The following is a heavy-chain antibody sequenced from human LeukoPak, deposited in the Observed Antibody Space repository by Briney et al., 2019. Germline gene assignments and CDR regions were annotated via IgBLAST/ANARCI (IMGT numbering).Heavy chain of an antibody. CDR2: ISGSGGST. CDR1: GFTFSSYV. J-gene: IGHJ4*02. V-gene: IGHV3-23*01. D-gene: IGHD3-22*01. Sequence: GGSLRLSCAASGFTFSSYVVNRVRQAPGKGLEWVSAISGSGGSTYYADSVKGRFTISRDNSKNTLYLQMSSLRAEDTAVYYCAKDRGRYYDSSGYYWGYYFDSWGQGILVTVST. CDR3: AKDRGRYYDSSGYYWGYYFDS.